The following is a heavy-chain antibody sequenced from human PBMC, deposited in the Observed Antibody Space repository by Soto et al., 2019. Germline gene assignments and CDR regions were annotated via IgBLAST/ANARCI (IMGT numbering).Heavy chain of an antibody. D-gene: IGHD6-13*01. CDR1: GGSISSDY. CDR3: VRGRQQLVRDAFDI. J-gene: IGHJ3*02. V-gene: IGHV4-59*01. Sequence: SEPLSLTCTFSGGSISSDYSSWVRQPPGKGLEWIGYIYYSGSTNYNPSLKSRVTISVDTSKNQFSLKLSSVTAADTAVYYCVRGRQQLVRDAFDIWGQGTMVTVSS. CDR2: IYYSGST.